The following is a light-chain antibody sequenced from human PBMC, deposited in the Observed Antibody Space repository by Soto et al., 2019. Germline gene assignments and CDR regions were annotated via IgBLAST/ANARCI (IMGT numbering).Light chain of an antibody. CDR1: SSDVGGYNY. CDR3: SSYTSSSIAYV. CDR2: EVS. Sequence: QSALTQPASVSGSPGQSITISCTGTSSDVGGYNYVSWYQQHPGKAPKLMIYEVSNRPSGVSNSFSGSKSGNTASLTISGLQAEDEADYYCSSYTSSSIAYVFVTGTKVTVL. J-gene: IGLJ1*01. V-gene: IGLV2-14*01.